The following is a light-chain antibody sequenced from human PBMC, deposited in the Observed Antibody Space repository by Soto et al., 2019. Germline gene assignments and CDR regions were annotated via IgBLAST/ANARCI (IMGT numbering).Light chain of an antibody. CDR1: SSDVGAYNY. CDR2: DVS. J-gene: IGLJ1*01. Sequence: QSALTQSASVSGSPGQSITISCTGTSSDVGAYNYVSWYQQHPGKAPKLIIYDVSNRPSGVSNRFSGSTSGNTASLTISAIQAEDEADYYCSSFTSSSTRVFGTGTKVTVL. CDR3: SSFTSSSTRV. V-gene: IGLV2-14*01.